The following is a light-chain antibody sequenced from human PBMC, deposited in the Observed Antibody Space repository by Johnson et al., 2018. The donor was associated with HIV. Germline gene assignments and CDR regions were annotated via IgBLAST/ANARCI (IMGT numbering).Light chain of an antibody. CDR3: GTWDSSLSAGV. CDR1: SSKIGNNY. Sequence: QSVLTQPPSVSAAPGQKVTISCSGSSSKIGNNYVSWYQQLPGTAPKLLIYDNNKRPSGIPDRFSGSKSGTSATLGITGLQTGDEADYYCGTWDSSLSAGVFGTGTNVSVL. J-gene: IGLJ1*01. V-gene: IGLV1-51*01. CDR2: DNN.